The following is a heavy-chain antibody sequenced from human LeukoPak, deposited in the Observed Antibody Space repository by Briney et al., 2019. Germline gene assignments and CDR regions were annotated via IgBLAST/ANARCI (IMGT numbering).Heavy chain of an antibody. CDR2: ISAYNGNT. V-gene: IGHV1-18*01. CDR1: GYTFTSYG. J-gene: IGHJ6*03. CDR3: ARDRRITMVRGVYYYYYYMDV. D-gene: IGHD3-10*01. Sequence: ASVKVSCKASGYTFTSYGISWVRQAPGQGLEWMGWISAYNGNTNYAQKLQGRVTMTTDTSTSTAYMELRSLRSDDTAVYYCARDRRITMVRGVYYYYYYMDVWGKGTTVTVSS.